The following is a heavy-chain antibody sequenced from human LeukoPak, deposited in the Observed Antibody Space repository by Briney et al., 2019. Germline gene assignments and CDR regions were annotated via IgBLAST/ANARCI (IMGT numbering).Heavy chain of an antibody. V-gene: IGHV4-34*01. CDR3: ARGRRPRLGVVPAASIPSYYYYGMDV. Sequence: SETLSLTCAVYGGSFSGYYWSWIRQPPGKGLEWIGEINHSGSTNYNPSFKSRVTISVDTSKNQFSLKLSSVTAADTAVYYCARGRRPRLGVVPAASIPSYYYYGMDVWGKGTTVTVSS. CDR1: GGSFSGYY. J-gene: IGHJ6*04. D-gene: IGHD2-2*01. CDR2: INHSGST.